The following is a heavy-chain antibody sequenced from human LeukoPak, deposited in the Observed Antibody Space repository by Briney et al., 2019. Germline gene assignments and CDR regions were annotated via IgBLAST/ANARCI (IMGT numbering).Heavy chain of an antibody. CDR2: INPNSGGT. CDR1: GYTFTGYY. CDR3: ARDALRFLSAFDI. D-gene: IGHD3-3*01. Sequence: ASVKVSCKASGYTFTGYYMHWVRQAPGQGLEWMGWINPNSGGTNYAQKFQGRVTMTRDTSISTAYMELSRLRSDDTAVYYCARDALRFLSAFDIWGRGTMVTVSS. V-gene: IGHV1-2*02. J-gene: IGHJ3*02.